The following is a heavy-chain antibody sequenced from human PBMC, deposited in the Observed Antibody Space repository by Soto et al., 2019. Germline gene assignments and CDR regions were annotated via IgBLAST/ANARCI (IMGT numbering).Heavy chain of an antibody. Sequence: PGGSLRLSCAASGFTFNNYAMSWVRQAPGKGLEWVSAISSSSYSTYYADSVKGRFTISRDNSKNTVYLQMNNLRAEDTAVYYCAKGSVVVAAKFDSWGQGTLVTVSS. V-gene: IGHV3-23*01. CDR3: AKGSVVVAAKFDS. CDR1: GFTFNNYA. D-gene: IGHD2-21*02. J-gene: IGHJ4*02. CDR2: ISSSSYST.